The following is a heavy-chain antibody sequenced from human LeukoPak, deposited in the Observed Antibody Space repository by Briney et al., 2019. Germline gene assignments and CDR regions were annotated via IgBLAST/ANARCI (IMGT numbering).Heavy chain of an antibody. CDR1: GYTFTDYY. CDR3: ARDLGLGVGDFDY. V-gene: IGHV1-2*06. CDR2: IKPNSGGT. D-gene: IGHD2-8*01. J-gene: IGHJ4*02. Sequence: ASVKVSCKASGYTFTDYYMHWVRQAPGQGLEWMGRIKPNSGGTNYGQKFQGRVTMTRDTSISTAYMELSRLTSDDTAVYYCARDLGLGVGDFDYWGQGTLVTVSS.